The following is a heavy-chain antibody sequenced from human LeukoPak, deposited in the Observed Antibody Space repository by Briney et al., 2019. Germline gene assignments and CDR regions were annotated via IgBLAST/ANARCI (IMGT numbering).Heavy chain of an antibody. CDR3: ASFNVDTGFVDY. Sequence: SQTLSLTCTVSGGSISSGSYYWSWIRQPAGKGLEWIGRIYTSGSTNYNPSLKSQVTISVDTSKNQFSLKLSSVTAADTAVYYCASFNVDTGFVDYWGQGTLVTVSS. CDR1: GGSISSGSYY. D-gene: IGHD5-18*01. CDR2: IYTSGST. V-gene: IGHV4-61*02. J-gene: IGHJ4*02.